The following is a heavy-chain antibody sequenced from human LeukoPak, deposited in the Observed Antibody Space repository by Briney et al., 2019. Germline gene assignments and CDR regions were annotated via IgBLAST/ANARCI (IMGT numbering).Heavy chain of an antibody. Sequence: GGSLRLSCGASGFTFSNYGMHCVRQAPGKGLEWVAFIRYDGSYKHNIDSVRGRFTISRDNSKNTVYLQMNRLRADDTAMYYCAKDWGVRGTGGAYFDYWGQGSRVTVSS. J-gene: IGHJ4*02. CDR3: AKDWGVRGTGGAYFDY. CDR2: IRYDGSYK. D-gene: IGHD2-8*02. CDR1: GFTFSNYG. V-gene: IGHV3-30*02.